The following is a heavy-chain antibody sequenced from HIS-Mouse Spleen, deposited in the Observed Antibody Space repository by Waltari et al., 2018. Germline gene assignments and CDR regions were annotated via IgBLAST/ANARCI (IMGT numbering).Heavy chain of an antibody. J-gene: IGHJ2*01. D-gene: IGHD6-13*01. CDR1: GGSISSSSYY. CDR2: IYYSGST. CDR3: AREIPYSSSWYDWYFDL. V-gene: IGHV4-39*07. Sequence: QLQLQESGPGLVKPSETLSRTGTVSGGSISSSSYYWGWIRQPPGKGLEWIGGIYYSGSTYYNPSLKSRVTISVDTSKNQFSLKLSSVTAADTAVYYCAREIPYSSSWYDWYFDLWGRGTLVTVSS.